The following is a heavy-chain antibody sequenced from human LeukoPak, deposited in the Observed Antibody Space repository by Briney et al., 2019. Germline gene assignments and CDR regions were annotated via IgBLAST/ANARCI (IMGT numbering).Heavy chain of an antibody. D-gene: IGHD3-3*01. CDR2: IIASGGNT. Sequence: PGGSLRLSCAASGFTFSYYAMSWVRQAPGKGLEWVSAIIASGGNTYCADSVQGRFTISRDNSKNTLYLQMNSLRAEDTAIYYCAKSAQFFGMIDFWGQGTLVTVSS. CDR1: GFTFSYYA. CDR3: AKSAQFFGMIDF. V-gene: IGHV3-23*01. J-gene: IGHJ4*02.